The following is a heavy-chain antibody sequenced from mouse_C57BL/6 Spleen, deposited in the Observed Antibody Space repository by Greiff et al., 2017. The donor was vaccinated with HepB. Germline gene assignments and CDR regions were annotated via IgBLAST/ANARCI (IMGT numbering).Heavy chain of an antibody. Sequence: VKLMESGPGLVAPSQSLSITCTVSGFSLTSYGVHWVRQPPGKGLEWLVVIWSDGSTTYNSALKSRLSISKDNSKSQVFLKMNSLQTDDTAMYYCARHEDPYYAMDYWGQGTSVTVSS. J-gene: IGHJ4*01. CDR2: IWSDGST. CDR1: GFSLTSYG. V-gene: IGHV2-6-1*01. CDR3: ARHEDPYYAMDY.